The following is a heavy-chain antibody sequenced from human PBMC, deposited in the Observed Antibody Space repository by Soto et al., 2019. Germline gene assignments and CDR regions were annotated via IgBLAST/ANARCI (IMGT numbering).Heavy chain of an antibody. V-gene: IGHV3-11*01. D-gene: IGHD3-16*01. Sequence: PGGSLRLSCAASGFTFSDYYMSWIRQAPGKGLEWVSYISSSGSTIYYADSVKGRFTISRDNAKNSLYLQMNSLRAEDTAVYYCARGFTPLMYYYYYGMDVWGQGTTVTVSS. CDR2: ISSSGSTI. J-gene: IGHJ6*02. CDR3: ARGFTPLMYYYYYGMDV. CDR1: GFTFSDYY.